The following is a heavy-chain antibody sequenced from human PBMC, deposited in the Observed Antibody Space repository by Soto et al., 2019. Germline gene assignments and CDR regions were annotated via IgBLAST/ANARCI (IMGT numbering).Heavy chain of an antibody. V-gene: IGHV1-69*13. CDR2: IIPIFGTA. D-gene: IGHD6-6*01. J-gene: IGHJ6*02. CDR3: ASPEPGIAARAAGYYYYGMDV. Sequence: GASVKVFCKASGVTFSSYAISWVRQAPGQGLEWMGGIIPIFGTANYAQKFQGRVTITADESTSTAYMELSSRSSEDTAVYYCASPEPGIAARAAGYYYYGMDVWGQGTTVTVSS. CDR1: GVTFSSYA.